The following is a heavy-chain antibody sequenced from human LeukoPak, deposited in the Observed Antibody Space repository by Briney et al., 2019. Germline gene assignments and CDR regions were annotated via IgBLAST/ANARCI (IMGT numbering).Heavy chain of an antibody. CDR3: ARDYSSSSLDY. Sequence: GGSLRLSCAASGFTFSSYSMNWVRQAPGKGLEWVSSISSSSSYIYFADSVKGRFTISRDNAKSSLYLQMNSLRAEDTALYYCARDYSSSSLDYWGQGTQVTVSS. D-gene: IGHD6-6*01. J-gene: IGHJ4*02. CDR2: ISSSSSYI. CDR1: GFTFSSYS. V-gene: IGHV3-21*01.